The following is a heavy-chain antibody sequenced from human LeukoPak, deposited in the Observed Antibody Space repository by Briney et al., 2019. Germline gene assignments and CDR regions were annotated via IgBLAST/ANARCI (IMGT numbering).Heavy chain of an antibody. CDR2: IYHSGST. Sequence: SETLSLTCTVSGYSISSGYYWGWIRQPPGKGLEWIGSIYHSGSTYYNPSLKSRVTISVDTSKNQFSLKLSPVTAADTAVYYCAGCRITGTRPFDYWGQGTLVTVSS. CDR1: GYSISSGYY. J-gene: IGHJ4*02. CDR3: AGCRITGTRPFDY. V-gene: IGHV4-38-2*02. D-gene: IGHD1-7*01.